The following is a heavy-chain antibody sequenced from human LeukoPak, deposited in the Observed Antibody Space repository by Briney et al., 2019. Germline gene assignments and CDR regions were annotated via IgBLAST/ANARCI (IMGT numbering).Heavy chain of an antibody. CDR2: IYHSGRT. Sequence: PSETLSLTCAVSGGSISSRHWWGWVRQPPGKGLEWIGEIYHSGRTYYNPSLKSRVTISVDTSKNQFSLKLSSVTAADTAVDYCSRGGYDLWSGYYGDAFDIWGQGTMVTVSS. CDR1: GGSISSRHW. CDR3: SRGGYDLWSGYYGDAFDI. J-gene: IGHJ3*02. D-gene: IGHD3-3*01. V-gene: IGHV4-4*02.